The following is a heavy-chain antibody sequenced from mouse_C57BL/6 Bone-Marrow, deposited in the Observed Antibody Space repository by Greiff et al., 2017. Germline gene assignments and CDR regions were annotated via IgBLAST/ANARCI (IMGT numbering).Heavy chain of an antibody. Sequence: QVQLQQSGPELVKPGASVKISCKASGYTFTDYYINWVKQRPGQGLEWIGWIFPGSGSTYYNEKFKGKATLTVDKSSSTAYMQLSSLTSEDSAVYYCARLGPYSNFFFDYWGQGTTLTVSS. D-gene: IGHD2-5*01. CDR1: GYTFTDYY. V-gene: IGHV1-75*01. J-gene: IGHJ2*01. CDR2: IFPGSGST. CDR3: ARLGPYSNFFFDY.